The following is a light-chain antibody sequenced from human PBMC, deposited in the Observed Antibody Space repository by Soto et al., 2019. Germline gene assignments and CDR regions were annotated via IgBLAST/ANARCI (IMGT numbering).Light chain of an antibody. CDR3: HQYGSSPST. CDR2: GAS. Sequence: EIVLTQSPGTLSLSPGERATLSCRASQRVSSSYLAWYQQKPGQAPRLLIFGASSRATGIPDRFSGSGSGTDFTLTISRLEPEDFAVYYCHQYGSSPSTFGQGTKLEIK. V-gene: IGKV3-20*01. J-gene: IGKJ2*01. CDR1: QRVSSSY.